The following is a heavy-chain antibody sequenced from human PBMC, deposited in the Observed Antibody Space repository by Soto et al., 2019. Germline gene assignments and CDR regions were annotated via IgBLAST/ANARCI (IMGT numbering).Heavy chain of an antibody. V-gene: IGHV3-30-3*01. Sequence: HPGGSLRLSCAASGFTFSSYAMHWVRQAPGKGLEWVAVISYDGSNKYYADSVKGRFTISRDNSKNALYLQMNSLRAEDTAVYYCARGLDIVATNWFDPWGQGTLVTVSS. J-gene: IGHJ5*02. CDR2: ISYDGSNK. CDR3: ARGLDIVATNWFDP. D-gene: IGHD5-12*01. CDR1: GFTFSSYA.